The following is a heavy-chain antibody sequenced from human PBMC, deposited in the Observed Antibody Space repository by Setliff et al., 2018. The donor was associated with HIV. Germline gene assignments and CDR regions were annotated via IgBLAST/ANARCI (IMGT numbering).Heavy chain of an antibody. Sequence: ASVKVSCKASRYTFTDYYIHWVQQAPGKGLEWMGRIDPVNGETTYAENFQDRVAITADTSTDTAYLKLSSLKSDDTAVYYCATSRVVRRVPLPFDYWGQGTLVTVSS. CDR1: RYTFTDYY. J-gene: IGHJ4*01. CDR2: IDPVNGET. V-gene: IGHV1-69-2*01. D-gene: IGHD3-10*01. CDR3: ATSRVVRRVPLPFDY.